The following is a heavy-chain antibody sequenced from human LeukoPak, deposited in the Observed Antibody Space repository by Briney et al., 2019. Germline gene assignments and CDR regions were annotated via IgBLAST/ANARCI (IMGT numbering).Heavy chain of an antibody. D-gene: IGHD2-2*01. J-gene: IGHJ4*02. CDR2: IYTSGST. Sequence: SETLSLTCTVSGGSISSYYWSWIRQPAGKGLEWIGRIYTSGSTNYNPSLKSRVTMSVDTSKNQFSLKLSSVTAADTAVYYCARDAYCSSTSCAPDYWGQRTLVTVSS. CDR3: ARDAYCSSTSCAPDY. V-gene: IGHV4-4*07. CDR1: GGSISSYY.